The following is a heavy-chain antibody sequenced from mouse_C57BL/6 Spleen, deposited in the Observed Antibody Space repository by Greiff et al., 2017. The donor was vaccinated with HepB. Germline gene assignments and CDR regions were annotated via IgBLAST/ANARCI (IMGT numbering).Heavy chain of an antibody. CDR1: GYTFTSYW. V-gene: IGHV1-59*01. J-gene: IGHJ2*01. Sequence: QVQLKQPGAELVRPGTSVKLSCKASGYTFTSYWMHWVKQRPGQGLEWIGVIDPSDSYTNYNQKFKGKATLTVDTSSSTAYMQLSSLTSEDSAVYYCARSYDYDGFDYWGQGTTLTVSS. D-gene: IGHD2-4*01. CDR2: IDPSDSYT. CDR3: ARSYDYDGFDY.